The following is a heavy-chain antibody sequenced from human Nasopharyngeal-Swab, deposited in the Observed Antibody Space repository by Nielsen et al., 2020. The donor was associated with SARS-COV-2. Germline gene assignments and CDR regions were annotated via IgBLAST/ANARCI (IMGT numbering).Heavy chain of an antibody. CDR3: ARAPGDGMDV. CDR2: ISYDGSNK. V-gene: IGHV3-30-3*01. J-gene: IGHJ6*02. Sequence: GRQAPGKGLEWVAVISYDGSNKYYADSVKGRFTISRDNSKNTLYLQMNSLRAEDTAVYYCARAPGDGMDVWGQGTTVTVSS.